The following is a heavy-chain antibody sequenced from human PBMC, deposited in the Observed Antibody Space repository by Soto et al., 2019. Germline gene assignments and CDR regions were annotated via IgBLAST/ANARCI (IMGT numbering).Heavy chain of an antibody. CDR1: RYTFTSYD. D-gene: IGHD6-19*01. Sequence: ASVKVSCKASRYTFTSYDINWVRQATGQGLEWMGWMNPNSGNTGYAQKFQGRVTMTRDTSTSTVYMELSSLRSEDTAVYYCARGSIAVAPFDYWGQGTLVTVSS. V-gene: IGHV1-8*01. CDR2: MNPNSGNT. J-gene: IGHJ4*02. CDR3: ARGSIAVAPFDY.